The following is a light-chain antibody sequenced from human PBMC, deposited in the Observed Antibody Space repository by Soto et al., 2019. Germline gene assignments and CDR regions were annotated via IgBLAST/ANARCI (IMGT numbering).Light chain of an antibody. V-gene: IGKV3-11*01. CDR2: DAS. J-gene: IGKJ4*01. Sequence: IELTQSPATLSLSPGEWATLSCRASQSVGSYLAWYQQKPGQAPRLLIYDASTRATGTPARFSGSGSGTDFTLTIASLEPEDFAVYYCQQRSTRPPLSFGGGTKVDIK. CDR3: QQRSTRPPLS. CDR1: QSVGSY.